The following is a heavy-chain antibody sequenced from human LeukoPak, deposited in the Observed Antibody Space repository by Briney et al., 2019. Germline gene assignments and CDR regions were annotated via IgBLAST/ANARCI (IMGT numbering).Heavy chain of an antibody. CDR1: GGSISSSSYY. V-gene: IGHV4-39*01. J-gene: IGHJ4*02. CDR2: IYYSGST. D-gene: IGHD5-24*01. Sequence: SETLSLTCTVSGGSISSSSYYWGWIRQPPGKGLEWIGSIYYSGSTYYNPSLKSRVTISVDTSKNQFSLKLSSVTAADTAVYYCAGEGLPHNYYFDYWGQGTLVTVSS. CDR3: AGEGLPHNYYFDY.